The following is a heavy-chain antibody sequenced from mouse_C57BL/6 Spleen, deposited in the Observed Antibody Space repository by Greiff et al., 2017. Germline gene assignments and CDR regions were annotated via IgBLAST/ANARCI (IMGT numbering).Heavy chain of an antibody. CDR1: GYSITSGYY. J-gene: IGHJ4*01. CDR2: ISYDGSN. D-gene: IGHD2-3*01. Sequence: EVQLVESGPGLVKPSQSLSLTCSVTGYSITSGYYWNWIRQFPGNKLEWMGYISYDGSNNYNPSLKNRISITRDTSKNQFFLKLNSVTTEDTATYYCAREGNDGYFAMDYWGQGTSVTVSS. V-gene: IGHV3-6*01. CDR3: AREGNDGYFAMDY.